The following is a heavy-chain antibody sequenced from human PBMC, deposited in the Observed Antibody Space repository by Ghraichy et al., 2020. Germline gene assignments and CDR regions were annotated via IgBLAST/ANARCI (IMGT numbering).Heavy chain of an antibody. CDR2: IYYSGST. D-gene: IGHD5-18*01. Sequence: SETLSLTCAVSGGSISSSSNYWGWIRQPPRKGLEWIGSIYYSGSTYYTPSLYSRVTISVDTSKNQFSLKLRSVTVAYTAVYYCARHSDRGYTYGYPYYGMDVWGQGTTVTVSS. J-gene: IGHJ6*02. V-gene: IGHV4-39*01. CDR1: GGSISSSSNY. CDR3: ARHSDRGYTYGYPYYGMDV.